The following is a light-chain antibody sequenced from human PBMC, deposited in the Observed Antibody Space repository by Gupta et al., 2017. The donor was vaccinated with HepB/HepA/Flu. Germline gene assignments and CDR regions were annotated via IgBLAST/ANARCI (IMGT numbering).Light chain of an antibody. CDR1: QSISSF. CDR3: QQSVDSPVT. CDR2: AAS. V-gene: IGKV1-39*01. J-gene: IGKJ4*01. Sequence: DIQMTHSPSSLSAYVGDRVTITCRASQSISSFVHWYQQKPGRAPKLLIYAASRVQNGVPSRFSGSGSGTDFALTISRLQHEDFATYYCQQSVDSPVTFGRGNKVEVK.